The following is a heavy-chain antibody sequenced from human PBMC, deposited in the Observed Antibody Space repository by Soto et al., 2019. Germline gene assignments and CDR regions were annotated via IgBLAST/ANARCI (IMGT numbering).Heavy chain of an antibody. Sequence: GGSLRLSCAASGFTFSSYAMSWVRQAPGKGLEWVSAISGSGGSTYYADSVKGRLTISRDNSKNTLYLQMNSLRAEDTAVYYCAKADILTGYYIWAYPYWGQGTLVT. J-gene: IGHJ4*02. CDR3: AKADILTGYYIWAYPY. D-gene: IGHD3-9*01. CDR1: GFTFSSYA. V-gene: IGHV3-23*01. CDR2: ISGSGGST.